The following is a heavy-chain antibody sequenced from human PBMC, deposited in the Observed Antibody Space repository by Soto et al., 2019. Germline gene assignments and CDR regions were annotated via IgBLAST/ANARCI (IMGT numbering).Heavy chain of an antibody. V-gene: IGHV4-59*01. CDR1: GGSISSYD. J-gene: IGHJ5*02. CDR2: IYNRGNT. Sequence: SETLSLTCTVSGGSISSYDWSWIRQPPGKGLEWIGCIYNRGNTNYNPSLRSRVTISVDASKNQFSLKLSSVTAADTAVYYCARRGGRWFYPWGQGTLVTVSS. CDR3: ARRGGRWFYP.